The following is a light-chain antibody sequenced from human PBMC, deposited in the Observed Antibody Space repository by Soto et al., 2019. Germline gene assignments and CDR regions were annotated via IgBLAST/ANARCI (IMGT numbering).Light chain of an antibody. CDR1: SSDVGAYDY. V-gene: IGLV2-14*01. J-gene: IGLJ1*01. Sequence: QPALTQPASVSGSPGQSITISCTGTSSDVGAYDYVSWYQHYPGKAPKLIIYEVSYRPSGVSVRFSGSKSVNTASLTISGLQADDEADYYCCSYTSSSTYVFGTGTKVTVL. CDR2: EVS. CDR3: CSYTSSSTYV.